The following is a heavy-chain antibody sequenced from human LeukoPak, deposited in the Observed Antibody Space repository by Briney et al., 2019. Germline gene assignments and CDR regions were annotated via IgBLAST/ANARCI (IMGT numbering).Heavy chain of an antibody. D-gene: IGHD3-3*01. Sequence: PGRSLRLSCAASGFTFSSYGMHWVRQAPGKGLEWVAVIWYDGSNKYYADSVKGRFTISRDNSKNTLYLQMNSLRAEDTAVYYCARTINFDFWSGYYGAFDIWGQGTMVTVSS. CDR1: GFTFSSYG. J-gene: IGHJ3*02. CDR3: ARTINFDFWSGYYGAFDI. V-gene: IGHV3-33*01. CDR2: IWYDGSNK.